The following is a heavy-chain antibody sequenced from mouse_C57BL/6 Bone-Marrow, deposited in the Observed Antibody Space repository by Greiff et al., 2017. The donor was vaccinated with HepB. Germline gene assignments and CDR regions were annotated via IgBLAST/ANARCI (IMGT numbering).Heavy chain of an antibody. V-gene: IGHV1-64*01. CDR2: IHPNSGST. Sequence: QVQLQQPGAELVKPGASVKLSCKASGYTFTSYWMHWVKQRPGQGLEWIGMIHPNSGSTNYNEKFKSKATLTVDKSSSTAYMQLISRTSEDSAVYYCARRGQLRLRWDYWGQGTTLTVSS. CDR1: GYTFTSYW. D-gene: IGHD3-2*02. CDR3: ARRGQLRLRWDY. J-gene: IGHJ2*01.